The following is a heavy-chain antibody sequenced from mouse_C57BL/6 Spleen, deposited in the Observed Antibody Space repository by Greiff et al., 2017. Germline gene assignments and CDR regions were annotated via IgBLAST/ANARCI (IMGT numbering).Heavy chain of an antibody. D-gene: IGHD2-1*01. J-gene: IGHJ2*01. V-gene: IGHV5-15*01. CDR2: ISNLAYSI. CDR1: GFTFSDYG. Sequence: EVKLVESGGGLVQPGGSLKLSCAASGFTFSDYGMAWVRQAPRKGPEWVAFISNLAYSIYYADTVTGRFTLSRENAKNTLYLEMSSLRSEETAMYYCARHEDYGNYFDYWGQGTTLTVSS. CDR3: ARHEDYGNYFDY.